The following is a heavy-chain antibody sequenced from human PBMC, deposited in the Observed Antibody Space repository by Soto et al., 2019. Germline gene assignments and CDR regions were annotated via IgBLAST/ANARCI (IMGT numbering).Heavy chain of an antibody. J-gene: IGHJ3*01. Sequence: QVQLQESGPGLVKPSGTLSLTCAVSGDSISSSKWWTWVRQPPGKGLEWIGDTLHSGSTNYNPSLRSRIGRSVDTSKHQLSLELTSVAAADTAVYHCAYRPGWSRHEVWGQGTLVIVSP. CDR1: GDSISSSKW. CDR2: TLHSGST. V-gene: IGHV4-4*02. CDR3: AYRPGWSRHEV. D-gene: IGHD6-19*01.